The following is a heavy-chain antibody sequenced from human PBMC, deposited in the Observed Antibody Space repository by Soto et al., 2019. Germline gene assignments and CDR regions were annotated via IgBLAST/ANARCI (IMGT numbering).Heavy chain of an antibody. Sequence: PSETLSLTCAVSGGSISSSDYYWGWIRHPPGMGLEWIVSLYYTGSTSYNPSLKSRVTMSVDTSKNQFSLKLSSVAAADTAVYYCARRLYYDSSGFEGGGMDVWGQGTTVTVSS. J-gene: IGHJ6*02. D-gene: IGHD3-22*01. CDR1: GGSISSSDYY. V-gene: IGHV4-39*01. CDR2: LYYTGST. CDR3: ARRLYYDSSGFEGGGMDV.